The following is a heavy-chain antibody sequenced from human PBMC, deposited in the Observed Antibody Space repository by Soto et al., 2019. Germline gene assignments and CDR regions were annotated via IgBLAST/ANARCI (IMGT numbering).Heavy chain of an antibody. D-gene: IGHD5-12*01. CDR3: ARDLYVVRLATNLIYYYFGMDV. J-gene: IGHJ6*01. V-gene: IGHV3-30-3*01. Sequence: QVQLVESGGGVVQPGRSLRLSCAASGFTFSSYAMHWVRQAPGKGLEWVAVISYDGSNKYYADSVKGRFTISRDNSKNTRYLQMNSLRAEETAVYYCARDLYVVRLATNLIYYYFGMDVWGQGTTVTVAS. CDR1: GFTFSSYA. CDR2: ISYDGSNK.